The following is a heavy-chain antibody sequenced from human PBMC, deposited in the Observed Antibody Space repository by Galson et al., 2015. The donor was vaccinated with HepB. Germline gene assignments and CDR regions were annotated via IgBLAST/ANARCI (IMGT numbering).Heavy chain of an antibody. Sequence: SLKVSCKVSGYTLTELSMHWVRQAPGKGLEWMGGFDPEDGETIYAQKFQGRVTMTEDTSTDTAYMELSSLRSEDTAVYYCHTLFRSGYSFDPWGQGTLVTVSS. CDR3: HTLFRSGYSFDP. D-gene: IGHD3-3*01. CDR2: FDPEDGET. J-gene: IGHJ5*02. V-gene: IGHV1-24*01. CDR1: GYTLTELS.